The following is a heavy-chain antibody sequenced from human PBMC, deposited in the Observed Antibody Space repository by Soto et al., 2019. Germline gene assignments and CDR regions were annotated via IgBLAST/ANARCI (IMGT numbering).Heavy chain of an antibody. CDR3: ARDLGGSRDS. J-gene: IGHJ4*02. CDR2: INPNNDGT. D-gene: IGHD1-26*01. Sequence: QVQLVQSGAEVKKPGASVKVSCKASGNTFTGYYIHWVRQAPGQGLEWMGWINPNNDGTTYGEKFQGRVTMTRDTSTSTAYRELSRLRSDDTAVYYCARDLGGSRDSWGQGTLVTVSS. CDR1: GNTFTGYY. V-gene: IGHV1-2*02.